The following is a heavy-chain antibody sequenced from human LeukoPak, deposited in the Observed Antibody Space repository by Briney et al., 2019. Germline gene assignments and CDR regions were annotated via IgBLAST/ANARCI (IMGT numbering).Heavy chain of an antibody. V-gene: IGHV3-7*01. Sequence: GGSLRLSCAASGFTFSSYWMSWVRQAPGKGLEWVANIKQDGSEKYYVDSVKGRFTISRDNAKNSLYLQMNSLRAEDTAVYYCARVRGLLWLGELFPSPFDYWGQGTLVTVSS. J-gene: IGHJ4*02. CDR2: IKQDGSEK. D-gene: IGHD3-10*01. CDR3: ARVRGLLWLGELFPSPFDY. CDR1: GFTFSSYW.